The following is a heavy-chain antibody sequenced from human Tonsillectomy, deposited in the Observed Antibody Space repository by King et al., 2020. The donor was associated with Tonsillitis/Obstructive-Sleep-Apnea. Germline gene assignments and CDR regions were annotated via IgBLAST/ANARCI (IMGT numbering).Heavy chain of an antibody. D-gene: IGHD2-15*01. CDR1: GFTFDDYA. Sequence: GQLVQSGGGVVQPGGSLRLSCAASGFTFDDYAMHWVRQAPGKGLEWVSLISGDGGSTYYADSVKGRSTIFRDNSKNSLSLQMNRLRTEDTALYYCAKVLNSGSWGPVDWGQGTLVTVSS. CDR2: ISGDGGST. V-gene: IGHV3-43*02. CDR3: AKVLNSGSWGPVD. J-gene: IGHJ4*02.